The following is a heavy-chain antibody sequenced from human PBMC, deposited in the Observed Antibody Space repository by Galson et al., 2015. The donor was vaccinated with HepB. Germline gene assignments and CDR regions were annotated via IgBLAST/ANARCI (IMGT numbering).Heavy chain of an antibody. CDR2: FDPEDGET. D-gene: IGHD3-3*01. J-gene: IGHJ2*01. V-gene: IGHV1-24*01. CDR1: GYTLTELS. Sequence: SVKVSCKVSGYTLTELSMHWVRQAPGKGLEWMGGFDPEDGETIYAQKFQGRVTMTEDTSTDTAYMELSSLRSEDTAVYYCARDIFLEWLFPYWYFDLWGRGTLVTVSS. CDR3: ARDIFLEWLFPYWYFDL.